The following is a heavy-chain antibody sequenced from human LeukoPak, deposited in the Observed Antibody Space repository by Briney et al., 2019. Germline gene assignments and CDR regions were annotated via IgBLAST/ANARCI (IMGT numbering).Heavy chain of an antibody. V-gene: IGHV2-5*02. J-gene: IGHJ6*02. Sequence: SGPTLVKPTQTLTLTCTLSGLSLNTAGVGVGWIRQPPGKALEWLALIYWDDDKRYNPSLKTRLTITKDTSKNQVVLTVTNMDPVDTATYYCAKAGYGSGSYLRYYYCGMDVWGQGTTVTVSS. CDR3: AKAGYGSGSYLRYYYCGMDV. CDR1: GLSLNTAGVG. CDR2: IYWDDDK. D-gene: IGHD3-10*01.